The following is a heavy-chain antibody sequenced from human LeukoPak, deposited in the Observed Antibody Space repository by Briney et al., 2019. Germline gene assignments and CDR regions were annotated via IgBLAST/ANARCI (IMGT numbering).Heavy chain of an antibody. Sequence: PSETLSLTCTVSGGSISSYYWSWIRQPPGKGLEWIGYIYYSGSTNYNPPLKSRVTISVDTSKNQFSLKLSSVTAADTAVYYCARMYGDYFVVGYYFDYWGQGTLVTVSS. D-gene: IGHD4-17*01. CDR2: IYYSGST. J-gene: IGHJ4*02. CDR3: ARMYGDYFVVGYYFDY. V-gene: IGHV4-59*01. CDR1: GGSISSYY.